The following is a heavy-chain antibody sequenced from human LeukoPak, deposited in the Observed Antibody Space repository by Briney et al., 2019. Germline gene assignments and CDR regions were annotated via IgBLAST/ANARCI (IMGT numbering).Heavy chain of an antibody. Sequence: KSSETLSLTCTVSGGSISSSSYYWGWIRQPPGKGLEWIGSIYYSGSTYYNPPLKSRVTISVDTSKNQFSLKLSSVTAADTAVYYCARHPPYGSGSWGSYYFDYWGQGTLVTVSS. CDR1: GGSISSSSYY. CDR2: IYYSGST. V-gene: IGHV4-39*01. D-gene: IGHD3-10*01. CDR3: ARHPPYGSGSWGSYYFDY. J-gene: IGHJ4*02.